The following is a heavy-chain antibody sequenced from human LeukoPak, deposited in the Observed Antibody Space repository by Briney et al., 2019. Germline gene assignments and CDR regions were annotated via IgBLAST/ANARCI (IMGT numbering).Heavy chain of an antibody. J-gene: IGHJ3*01. CDR2: ISAGGLNT. Sequence: GGSLRLSCAASGFTFKTYAMSWVRQAPGEGLEWVASISAGGLNTYYADAVEGRFSISRDNSKDTVFLQMNSLRVEDTALYYCAKYSTSVIRGAFDFWGQGTMVTVSS. D-gene: IGHD3-10*01. CDR1: GFTFKTYA. CDR3: AKYSTSVIRGAFDF. V-gene: IGHV3-23*01.